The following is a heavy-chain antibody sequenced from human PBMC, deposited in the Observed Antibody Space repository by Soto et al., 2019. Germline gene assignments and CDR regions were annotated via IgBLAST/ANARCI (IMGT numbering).Heavy chain of an antibody. J-gene: IGHJ5*02. V-gene: IGHV3-48*01. D-gene: IGHD4-17*01. Sequence: EVQLVESGGGLVQPGGSLRLSCAASGFTFSSYSMNWVRQAPGKGREWVSYISSSSSTIYYADSVKGRFTISRDNAKNTLYLQMKSLRAEDTAVYYCAREGGDLNWFDPWGQGTLVTVSS. CDR3: AREGGDLNWFDP. CDR1: GFTFSSYS. CDR2: ISSSSSTI.